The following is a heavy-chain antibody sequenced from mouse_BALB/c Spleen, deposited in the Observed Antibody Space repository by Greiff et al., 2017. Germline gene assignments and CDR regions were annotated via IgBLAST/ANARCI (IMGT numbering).Heavy chain of an antibody. CDR2: ISSGGSYT. V-gene: IGHV5-6*01. D-gene: IGHD3-1*01. CDR1: GFTFSSYG. CDR3: ARQARASYYFDY. J-gene: IGHJ2*01. Sequence: EVKLVESGGDLVKPGGSLKLSCAASGFTFSSYGMSWVRQTPDKRLEWVATISSGGSYTYYPDSVKGRFTISRDNAKNTLYLQMSSLKSEDTAMYYCARQARASYYFDYWGQGTTLTVSS.